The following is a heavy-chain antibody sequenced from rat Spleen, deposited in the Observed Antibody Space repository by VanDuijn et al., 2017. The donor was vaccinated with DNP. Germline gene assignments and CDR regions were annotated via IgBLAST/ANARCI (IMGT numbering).Heavy chain of an antibody. D-gene: IGHD4-3*01. CDR1: GFTFKKYW. CDR2: ITSSGATT. Sequence: EVQVVESGGDLVRPGRSLKLACVASGFTFKKYWMTWIRQVPGKGLEWVASITSSGATTYYPDSVKGRFTISRDNAKNTLFLQMNSLRSEDMATYYCARWYNPGYYFDYWGQGVMVTVSS. J-gene: IGHJ2*01. CDR3: ARWYNPGYYFDY. V-gene: IGHV5-31*01.